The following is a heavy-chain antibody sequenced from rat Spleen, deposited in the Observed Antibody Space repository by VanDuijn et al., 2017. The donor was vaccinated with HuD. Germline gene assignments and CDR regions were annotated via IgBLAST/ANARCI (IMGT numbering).Heavy chain of an antibody. J-gene: IGHJ3*01. CDR2: ISSSSGT. V-gene: IGHV5-62*01. CDR3: ARSYYSSLNWFAY. Sequence: VQLVESGGGLVQPGKSLKLSCSASGFTFSSYGMHWIRQAPGKGLDWVAYISSSSGTVYADAVKGRFTISRDNAKNTLYLQLNSLKSEDTAIYYCARSYYSSLNWFAYWGQGTLVTVSS. D-gene: IGHD1-8*01. CDR1: GFTFSSYG.